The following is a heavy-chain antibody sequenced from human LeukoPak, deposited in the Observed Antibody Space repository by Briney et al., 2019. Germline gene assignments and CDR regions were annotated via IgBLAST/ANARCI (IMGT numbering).Heavy chain of an antibody. Sequence: ESGPTLANPTQTLTLTCTFSGFSFSTSGVGVGWIRQPPGKALEWLAVIYWDEDKRYRPSLKSRLTITKDTSKNQVVLTMTNMDPVDTATYYCARSPYYDILTGSRGTFDYWGRGILVTVSS. CDR1: GFSFSTSGVG. V-gene: IGHV2-5*02. D-gene: IGHD3-9*01. CDR2: IYWDEDK. J-gene: IGHJ4*02. CDR3: ARSPYYDILTGSRGTFDY.